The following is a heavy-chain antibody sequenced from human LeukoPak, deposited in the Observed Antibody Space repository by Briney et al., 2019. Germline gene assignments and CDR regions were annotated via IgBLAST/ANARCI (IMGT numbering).Heavy chain of an antibody. CDR1: GFTFSRYA. Sequence: VQPGGSLRLSCSASGFTFSRYAMHWVRQAPGKGLEYVSGISSNGGSTYYADSVKGRFTISRDNSKNTLYLQMSSLRAEDTAVYYCVKSGSYYNEPYYFDCWGQGTLVTVSS. D-gene: IGHD3-10*01. V-gene: IGHV3-64D*06. CDR2: ISSNGGST. CDR3: VKSGSYYNEPYYFDC. J-gene: IGHJ4*02.